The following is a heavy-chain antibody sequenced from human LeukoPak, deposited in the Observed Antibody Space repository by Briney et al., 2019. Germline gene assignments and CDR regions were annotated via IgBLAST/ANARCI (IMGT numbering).Heavy chain of an antibody. CDR2: IYPGDSDT. J-gene: IGHJ6*03. V-gene: IGHV5-51*01. Sequence: GESLKISCKGSGYSFTSYWIGWVRQMPGKGLEWMGIIYPGDSDTRYSPSFQGQVTISADKSISTAYLQWSSLKASDTAMYYCARHVKGGYYDYYYYYMDVWGKGTTVTVSS. CDR1: GYSFTSYW. D-gene: IGHD3-3*01. CDR3: ARHVKGGYYDYYYYYMDV.